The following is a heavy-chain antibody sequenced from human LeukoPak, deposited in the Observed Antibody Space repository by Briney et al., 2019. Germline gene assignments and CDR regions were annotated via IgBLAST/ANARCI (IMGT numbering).Heavy chain of an antibody. CDR3: ANTGSYSIY. D-gene: IGHD1-26*01. CDR2: ITSSGTP. J-gene: IGHJ4*02. V-gene: IGHV3-23*01. Sequence: GGSLRRSCAASGLTFSSYGMGGVRQAPGKGLEWVSSITSSGTPNYADSVKDRFVISRDNSKDTLFLQMNSLRLEDTAVYYCANTGSYSIYWGQGTLVTVSS. CDR1: GLTFSSYG.